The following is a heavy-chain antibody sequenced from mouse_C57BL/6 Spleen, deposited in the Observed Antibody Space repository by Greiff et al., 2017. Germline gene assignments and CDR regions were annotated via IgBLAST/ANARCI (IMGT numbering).Heavy chain of an antibody. CDR3: ARGANWDGENY. CDR2: VNPGSGGP. Sequence: QVQLQQSGAALVRPGTSVKVSCKASGYAFTDYLIEWVKQRPGQGLEWIGVVNPGSGGPNYHEKFTGQATLTADKSSSPAYMQLSSLTSEDSAVYFWARGANWDGENYWGQGTTLTVSS. CDR1: GYAFTDYL. V-gene: IGHV1-54*01. J-gene: IGHJ2*01. D-gene: IGHD4-1*01.